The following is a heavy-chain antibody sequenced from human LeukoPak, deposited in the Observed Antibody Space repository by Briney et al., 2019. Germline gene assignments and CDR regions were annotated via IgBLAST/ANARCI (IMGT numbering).Heavy chain of an antibody. J-gene: IGHJ4*02. CDR3: AKDFGEPYFAS. V-gene: IGHV3-30*02. CDR1: GFTFSSYA. CDR2: IRSDGSNK. Sequence: PGGSLRLSCAASGFTFSSYAMHWVRQAPGKGLDWVAFIRSDGSNKYYADSVKGRFTISRDDSKNTLYLQMNSLRTEDSAVYYCAKDFGEPYFASWGQGTLVTVSS. D-gene: IGHD3-10*01.